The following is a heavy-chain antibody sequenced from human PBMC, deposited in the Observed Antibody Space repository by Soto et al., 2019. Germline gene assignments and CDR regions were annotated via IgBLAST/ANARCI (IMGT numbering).Heavy chain of an antibody. CDR1: GFTFSSYG. D-gene: IGHD6-13*01. V-gene: IGHV3-30*18. J-gene: IGHJ5*02. CDR3: AKPVFGGSSWTPGPVFDP. CDR2: ISYDGSNK. Sequence: QVQLVESGGGVVQPGRSLRLSCAASGFTFSSYGMHWVRQAPGKGLEWVAVISYDGSNKYYADSVKGRFTISRDNSKNTLYLQMNSLRAEDTAVYYCAKPVFGGSSWTPGPVFDPWGQGTLVTVSS.